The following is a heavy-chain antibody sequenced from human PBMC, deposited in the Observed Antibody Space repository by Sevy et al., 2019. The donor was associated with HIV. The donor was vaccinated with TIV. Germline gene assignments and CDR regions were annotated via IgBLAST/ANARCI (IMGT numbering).Heavy chain of an antibody. CDR2: IYYSGST. CDR1: GGSVSSGSYY. V-gene: IGHV4-61*01. Sequence: SETLSLTCTVSGGSVSSGSYYWSWIRQPPGKGLEWIGYIYYSGSTNYNPSLKSRVTISVDTSKNQFSLKLSSVTAADTALYYCARDIGVTMVQGVISPPYYYYGMDVWGQGTTVTVSS. J-gene: IGHJ6*02. CDR3: ARDIGVTMVQGVISPPYYYYGMDV. D-gene: IGHD3-10*01.